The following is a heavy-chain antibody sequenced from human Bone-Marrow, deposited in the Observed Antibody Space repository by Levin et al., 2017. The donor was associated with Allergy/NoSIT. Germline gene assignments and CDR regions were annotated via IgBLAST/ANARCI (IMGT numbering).Heavy chain of an antibody. J-gene: IGHJ6*03. Sequence: ASVKVSCKASGYTFSTYGFSWVRQAPGQGLEWMGWISTYNGNTNYAQKFQGRVTMTTDTSASTAYMELRSLRSDDTAVYYCARDYSGEDVVVVPTAAPGYYYMDVWGKGTTVTVSS. CDR1: GYTFSTYG. CDR3: ARDYSGEDVVVVPTAAPGYYYMDV. V-gene: IGHV1-18*01. CDR2: ISTYNGNT. D-gene: IGHD2-15*01.